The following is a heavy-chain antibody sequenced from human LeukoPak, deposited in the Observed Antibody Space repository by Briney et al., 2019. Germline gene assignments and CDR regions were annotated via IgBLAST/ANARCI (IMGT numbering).Heavy chain of an antibody. CDR3: AEEQWLA. D-gene: IGHD6-19*01. CDR1: GGSISNYY. V-gene: IGHV4-59*12. J-gene: IGHJ5*02. CDR2: IYYSGST. Sequence: PSETLSLTCTVSGGSISNYYWSWIRQPPGKGLEWIGYIYYSGSTNYNPSLKSRVTISVDTSKNQFSLKLSSVTAADTAVYYCAEEQWLAWGQGTLVTVSS.